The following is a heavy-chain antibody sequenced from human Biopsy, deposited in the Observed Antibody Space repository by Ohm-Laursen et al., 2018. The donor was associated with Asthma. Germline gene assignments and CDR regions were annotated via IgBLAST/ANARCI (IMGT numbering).Heavy chain of an antibody. CDR2: ISYTGSA. CDR3: ARHWDWGSFFDY. D-gene: IGHD7-27*01. J-gene: IGHJ4*02. Sequence: SDTLSLTCTVSGGSMSSSSYYWGWIRQPPGKGLEWMGSISYTGSAYHNPALKSRVTISVDTSKNHFPQKLSSVTAADTTVYYCARHWDWGSFFDYWGQGTPVTVSS. V-gene: IGHV4-39*01. CDR1: GGSMSSSSYY.